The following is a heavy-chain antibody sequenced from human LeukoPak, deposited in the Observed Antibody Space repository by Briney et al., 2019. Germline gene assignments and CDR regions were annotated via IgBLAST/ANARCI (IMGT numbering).Heavy chain of an antibody. CDR2: IWFDGNTK. J-gene: IGHJ5*02. Sequence: GGSLRLSCAASGFTFGSYGMHWVRQAPGKGLDWVAAIWFDGNTKYYADSVKGRFTISRDNSKNTLYLQMNSLRAEDTAVYYCAKRAIAVADWFDPWGQGTLVTVSS. D-gene: IGHD6-19*01. CDR1: GFTFGSYG. V-gene: IGHV3-33*06. CDR3: AKRAIAVADWFDP.